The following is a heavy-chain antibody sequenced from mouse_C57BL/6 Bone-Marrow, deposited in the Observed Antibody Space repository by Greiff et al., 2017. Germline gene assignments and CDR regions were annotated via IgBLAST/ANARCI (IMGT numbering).Heavy chain of an antibody. CDR1: GFNIKNTY. Sequence: VQLQQSVAELVRPGASVKLSCTASGFNIKNTYMHWVKQRPEQGLEWIGRIDPANGNTKYAPKFQGKATITADTSSNTAYLQLSSLTSEDTAIYYCARGYYDYDGRGDYAMDYWGQGTSVTVS. CDR2: IDPANGNT. V-gene: IGHV14-3*01. D-gene: IGHD2-4*01. J-gene: IGHJ4*01. CDR3: ARGYYDYDGRGDYAMDY.